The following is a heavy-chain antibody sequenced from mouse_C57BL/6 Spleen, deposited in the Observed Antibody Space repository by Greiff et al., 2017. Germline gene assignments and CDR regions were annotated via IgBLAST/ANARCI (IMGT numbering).Heavy chain of an antibody. D-gene: IGHD1-1*01. CDR3: ARSGRITTVVATSYYAMDY. J-gene: IGHJ4*01. CDR2: IYPRSGNT. V-gene: IGHV1-81*01. CDR1: GYTFTSYG. Sequence: QVQLQQSGAELARPGASVKLSCKASGYTFTSYGISWVKQRTGQGLEWIGEIYPRSGNTYYNEKFKGKATLTADKSSSTAYMELRSLTSEDSAVYFCARSGRITTVVATSYYAMDYWGQGTSVTVSS.